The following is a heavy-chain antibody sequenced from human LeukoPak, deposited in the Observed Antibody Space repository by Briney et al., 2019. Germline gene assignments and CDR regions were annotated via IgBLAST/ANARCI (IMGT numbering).Heavy chain of an antibody. V-gene: IGHV3-23*01. D-gene: IGHD6-19*01. Sequence: GASLRLSCAASGFTFNNYAMNWVRQAPGKGLEWVSAISPIGGSTYYADSVKGRFTISRDNSKNTLYLQMNSLRAEDTAVYYCAKATSGWYLFDYWGQGTLVTVSS. CDR2: ISPIGGST. CDR3: AKATSGWYLFDY. J-gene: IGHJ4*02. CDR1: GFTFNNYA.